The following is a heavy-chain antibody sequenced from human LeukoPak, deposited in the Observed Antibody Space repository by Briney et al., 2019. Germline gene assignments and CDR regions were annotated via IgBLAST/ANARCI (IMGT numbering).Heavy chain of an antibody. V-gene: IGHV3-23*01. CDR1: GFTFSSYA. CDR2: ISGSAGST. D-gene: IGHD3-10*01. J-gene: IGHJ4*02. Sequence: GGSLRLSCAASGFTFSSYAMNWVRQAPGKGLEWVSAISGSAGSTYYADSVKGRFTISRDNSKNTLYLQMNSLRAEDTAAFYCAKTAGSTLLPYDYWGQGTLVTVSS. CDR3: AKTAGSTLLPYDY.